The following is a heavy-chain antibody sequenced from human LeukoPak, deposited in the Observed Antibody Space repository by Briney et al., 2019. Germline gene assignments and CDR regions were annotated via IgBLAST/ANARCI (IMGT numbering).Heavy chain of an antibody. J-gene: IGHJ4*02. D-gene: IGHD2-2*01. V-gene: IGHV4-39*01. CDR3: ASENCSGTSCSSFDY. CDR2: IFYSGTT. Sequence: SETLSLTCTVSGGSISSRSYYWGWIRQPPGKGLEWIGSIFYSGTTYYNPSLKSRVTISIDTSKNQFSLRLSSVTAADTAVYYCASENCSGTSCSSFDYWGQGTLVTVSS. CDR1: GGSISSRSYY.